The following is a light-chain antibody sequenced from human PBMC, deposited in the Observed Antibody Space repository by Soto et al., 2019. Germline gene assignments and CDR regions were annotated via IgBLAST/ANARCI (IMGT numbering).Light chain of an antibody. CDR2: DAS. J-gene: IGKJ3*01. V-gene: IGKV1-33*01. CDR3: QHYDILVCG. CDR1: QDIGKY. Sequence: DIQMTQSPPSLSASVGDRVTITCQASQDIGKYLNWYQQKPGKVPKLLISDASNLETGVSSRFSGSGSGRHFTFTISSLQPEDIATYYCQHYDILVCGVGPGTKVDIK.